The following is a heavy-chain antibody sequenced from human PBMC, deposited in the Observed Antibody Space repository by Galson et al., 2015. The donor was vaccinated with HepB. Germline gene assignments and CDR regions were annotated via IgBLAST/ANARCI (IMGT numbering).Heavy chain of an antibody. Sequence: SVKVSCKASGYTFTSYGISWVRQAPGQGLEWMGWISAYNGNTNYAQELQGRVTMTTDTSTSTAYMELRSLRSDDTAVYYCARVVVVRGAGGAFDIWGQGTMVTVSS. CDR2: ISAYNGNT. CDR1: GYTFTSYG. V-gene: IGHV1-18*04. D-gene: IGHD3-10*01. J-gene: IGHJ3*02. CDR3: ARVVVVRGAGGAFDI.